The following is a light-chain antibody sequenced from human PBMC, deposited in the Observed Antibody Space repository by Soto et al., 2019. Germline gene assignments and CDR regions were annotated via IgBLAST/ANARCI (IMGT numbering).Light chain of an antibody. J-gene: IGKJ1*01. V-gene: IGKV3-20*01. CDR2: GAS. CDR3: QQYGSSVWT. Sequence: EIMMTQSPATLSVSPGERATLSCRASQSVSSNLAWYQQKLGQAPRLLIYGASSRATGIPDRFSGSGSGSDFTLTINRLEPEDFAMYYCQQYGSSVWTFGQGTKVDIK. CDR1: QSVSSN.